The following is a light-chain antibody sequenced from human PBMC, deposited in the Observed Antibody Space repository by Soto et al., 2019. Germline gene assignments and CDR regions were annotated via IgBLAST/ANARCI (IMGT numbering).Light chain of an antibody. V-gene: IGLV2-14*01. CDR3: SSYTSSHTYV. CDR1: SSDVGGYNY. J-gene: IGLJ1*01. CDR2: EVS. Sequence: QSALTQPASVSGSPGQSITVSCTGISSDVGGYNYVSWYQQHPGKAPKPMIYEVSNRPSGVSNRFSGSKSGNTASLTISGLQAEDEADYFCSSYTSSHTYVFGSGTKVTVL.